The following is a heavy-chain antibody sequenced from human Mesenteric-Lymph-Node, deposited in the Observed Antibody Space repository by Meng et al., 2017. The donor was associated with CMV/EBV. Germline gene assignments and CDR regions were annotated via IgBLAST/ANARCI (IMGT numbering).Heavy chain of an antibody. V-gene: IGHV4-59*01. J-gene: IGHJ4*02. CDR1: GGSISSYY. CDR3: ARDSGSYDSSGYYPY. Sequence: VSGGSISSYYWSWIRQPPGKGLEWIGYIYYSGSTNYNPSLKSRVTISVDTSKNQFSLKLSSVTAADTAVYYCARDSGSYDSSGYYPYWGQGTLVTVSS. CDR2: IYYSGST. D-gene: IGHD3-22*01.